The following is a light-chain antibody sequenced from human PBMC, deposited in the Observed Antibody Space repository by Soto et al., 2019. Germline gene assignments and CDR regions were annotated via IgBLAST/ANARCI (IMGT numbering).Light chain of an antibody. J-gene: IGLJ1*01. CDR3: CSYAGSTTYV. V-gene: IGLV2-14*01. CDR1: TSDVGAYNY. CDR2: EVS. Sequence: QSALTQPASVSGSPGQSITISCTGSTSDVGAYNYVSWYKHHPGQAPQLMIYEVSNRPSGVSNRFSGSKSGNTASLTISGLQADDEGDYYCCSYAGSTTYVFGTGTKLTVL.